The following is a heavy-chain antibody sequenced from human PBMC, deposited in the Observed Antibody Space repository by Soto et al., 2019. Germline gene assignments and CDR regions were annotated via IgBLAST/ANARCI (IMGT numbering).Heavy chain of an antibody. D-gene: IGHD2-2*01. V-gene: IGHV4-30-2*01. CDR3: ARGYHGDATTCYAQPRFGP. CDR2: IYHRGGT. Sequence: PSETLSLTCYVSGGSIPTKDYSWDWIRQPPGKGLEWIGYIYHRGGTFYNPSLKSRVSMSVDRSKKRFSLRLKSVTAADTAVSYCARGYHGDATTCYAQPRFGPWGQGALITVSS. CDR1: GGSIPTKDYS. J-gene: IGHJ5*02.